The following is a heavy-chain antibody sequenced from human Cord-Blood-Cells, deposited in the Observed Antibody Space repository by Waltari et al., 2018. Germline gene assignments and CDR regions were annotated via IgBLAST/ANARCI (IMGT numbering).Heavy chain of an antibody. D-gene: IGHD2-21*01. V-gene: IGHV3-23*01. CDR2: ISGSGGST. CDR3: ANDGHNWYFDL. CDR1: GIPFSSYA. J-gene: IGHJ2*01. Sequence: EVQLLASGGGLVQPGGSLSLSCADSGIPFSSYAMSWVRQAPGKGLEGVSAISGSGGSTYYADSVKGRFTISRDNSKNTLYLQMNSLRAEDTAVYYCANDGHNWYFDLWGRGTLVTVSS.